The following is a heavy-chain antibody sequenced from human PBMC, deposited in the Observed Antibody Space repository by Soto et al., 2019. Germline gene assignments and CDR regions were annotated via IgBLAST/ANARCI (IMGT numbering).Heavy chain of an antibody. Sequence: EVQLVESGGGLVQPGGSLRLSCAASGFTFSTYSMNWVRQAPGKGLEWVSYISSSSSTIYYADSVKGRFTISRDNAKKYLDVQMNSLGDADAAVCYGIGVGGATDWFDAWGQGTLVTVSS. CDR2: ISSSSSTI. CDR1: GFTFSTYS. CDR3: IGVGGATDWFDA. V-gene: IGHV3-48*02. D-gene: IGHD2-21*01. J-gene: IGHJ5*02.